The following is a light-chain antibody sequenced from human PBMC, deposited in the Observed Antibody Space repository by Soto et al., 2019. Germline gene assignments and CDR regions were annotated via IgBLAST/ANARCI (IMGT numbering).Light chain of an antibody. CDR3: QQYENLPIT. CDR1: QSITIY. J-gene: IGKJ5*01. CDR2: DAS. Sequence: DIQMTQSPSSLSASVGDRVTITCRASQSITIYLNWYQQKPGRVPKLLIYDASNLETGVPSRFSGSGSGTDFTLTISSLQPEDIATYYCQQYENLPITFGQGTRLEIK. V-gene: IGKV1-33*01.